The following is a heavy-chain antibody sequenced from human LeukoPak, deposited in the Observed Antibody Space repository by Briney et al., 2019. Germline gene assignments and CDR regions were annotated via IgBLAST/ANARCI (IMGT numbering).Heavy chain of an antibody. V-gene: IGHV3-30-3*01. D-gene: IGHD6-19*01. CDR2: ISSAGTII. Sequence: PGRSLRLSCAASGFTFGTYSMHWVRQAPGKGLEWVAIISSAGTIINYADSVKGRFSISRDNSKNTLYLQMDSLRVEDTAVYYCAKDHRWLVDYWGHGSLVTVSS. CDR3: AKDHRWLVDY. CDR1: GFTFGTYS. J-gene: IGHJ4*01.